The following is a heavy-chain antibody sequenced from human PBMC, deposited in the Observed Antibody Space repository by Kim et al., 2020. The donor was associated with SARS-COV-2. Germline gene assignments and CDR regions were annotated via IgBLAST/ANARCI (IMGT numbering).Heavy chain of an antibody. CDR3: ARARLTGDPPFDY. D-gene: IGHD7-27*01. CDR2: INHSGRT. J-gene: IGHJ4*02. Sequence: SETLSLTCAVYGGSFSDYYWSWIRQPPGKGLEWIGEINHSGRTNYNPSLKSRVTISVDTSKKQFSLKLSSVTAADTAVYYCARARLTGDPPFDYWGQGTLVTVSS. V-gene: IGHV4-34*01. CDR1: GGSFSDYY.